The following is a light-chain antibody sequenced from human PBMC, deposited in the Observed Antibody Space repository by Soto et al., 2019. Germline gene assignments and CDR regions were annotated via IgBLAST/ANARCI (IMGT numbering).Light chain of an antibody. Sequence: DIQMTQSPSTLSASVGDRVTITCRASQSISSWLAWYQQKPGTAPKLLIYKASSLQSGVPSRFSGSGSGTEFTLTISSLQPDDFATYYCQQYVTASRSFGQGTKVDIK. V-gene: IGKV1-5*03. CDR1: QSISSW. CDR3: QQYVTASRS. CDR2: KAS. J-gene: IGKJ1*01.